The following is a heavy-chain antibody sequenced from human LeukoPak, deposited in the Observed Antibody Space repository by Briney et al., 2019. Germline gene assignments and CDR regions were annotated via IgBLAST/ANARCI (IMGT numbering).Heavy chain of an antibody. CDR1: GFTFSTYW. CDR3: ARGGLTTYDY. D-gene: IGHD4-11*01. CDR2: INSDGTST. J-gene: IGHJ4*02. V-gene: IGHV3-74*01. Sequence: GGSLRLSCAASGFTFSTYWMHWVRQAPGKGLVWVSTINSDGTSTSYTDSVKGRFTISRDNAKNTLYLQMNSLRAEDTAVYYCARGGLTTYDYWGQGTLVTVSS.